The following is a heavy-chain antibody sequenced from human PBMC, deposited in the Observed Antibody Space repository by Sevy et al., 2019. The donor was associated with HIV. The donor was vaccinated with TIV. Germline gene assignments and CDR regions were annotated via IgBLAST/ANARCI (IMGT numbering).Heavy chain of an antibody. CDR2: FDPEDGDT. CDR1: GYTVTKLD. CDR3: TTIEYYHNIIGSSSGDY. D-gene: IGHD3-22*01. Sequence: ASVKVSCKVSGYTVTKLDMHWVRQAPGKGLEWMGGFDPEDGDTFYAQKFQGRVTMTEDTSTDTAYMELSSLRSEDTAVYYCTTIEYYHNIIGSSSGDYWGQGTLVTVSS. V-gene: IGHV1-24*01. J-gene: IGHJ4*02.